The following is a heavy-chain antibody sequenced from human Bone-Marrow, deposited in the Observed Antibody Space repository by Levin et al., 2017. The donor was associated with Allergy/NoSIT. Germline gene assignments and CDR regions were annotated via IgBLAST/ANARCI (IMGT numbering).Heavy chain of an antibody. V-gene: IGHV1-2*02. CDR2: INPNTGGT. CDR3: ARGIASGGKTYYYYMDV. D-gene: IGHD6-13*01. Sequence: ASVKVSCKASGYIFTDYYMHWVRQAPGQGLEWMGWINPNTGGTSYSQNFQGRVTMTRDTSISTAYMDLSSLRSDDTAVYYCARGIASGGKTYYYYMDVWGRGTTVAVSS. CDR1: GYIFTDYY. J-gene: IGHJ6*03.